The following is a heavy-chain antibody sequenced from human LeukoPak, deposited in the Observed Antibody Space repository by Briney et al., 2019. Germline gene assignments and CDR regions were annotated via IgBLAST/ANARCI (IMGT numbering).Heavy chain of an antibody. V-gene: IGHV3-23*01. J-gene: IGHJ4*02. CDR3: AREDIGDSSGYYFPFDY. CDR1: GFTFSSYG. CDR2: ISGSGGST. Sequence: TGGSLRLSCAASGFTFSSYGMSWVRQAPGKGLEWVSAISGSGGSTYYADSVKGRFTISRDNSKNTLYLQMNSLRAEDTAVYYCAREDIGDSSGYYFPFDYWGQGTLVTVSS. D-gene: IGHD3-22*01.